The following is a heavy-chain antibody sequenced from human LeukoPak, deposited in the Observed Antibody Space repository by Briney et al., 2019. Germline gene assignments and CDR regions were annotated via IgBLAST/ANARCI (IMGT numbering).Heavy chain of an antibody. J-gene: IGHJ5*02. CDR3: ARETGDYDFWSGPDGWFDP. D-gene: IGHD3-3*01. Sequence: GGSQRLSCAASGFTFSSYSMNWVRQAPGKGLEWVSSISSSSSYIYYADSVKGRFTISRDNAKNSLYLQMNSLRAEDTAVYYCARETGDYDFWSGPDGWFDPWGQGTLVTVSS. CDR1: GFTFSSYS. V-gene: IGHV3-21*01. CDR2: ISSSSSYI.